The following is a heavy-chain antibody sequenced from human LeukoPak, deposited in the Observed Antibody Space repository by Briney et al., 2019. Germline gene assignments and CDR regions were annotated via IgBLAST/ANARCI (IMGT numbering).Heavy chain of an antibody. D-gene: IGHD4-23*01. CDR3: ARGRHGGNTMFYFDR. V-gene: IGHV3-23*01. Sequence: GGSLRLSCAASGFTFSSYAMSWVRQAPGKGLDWVASLSGSGHNTYYADSVKGRFTISRDISQKSLFLQMNTLTAEDSAVYYCARGRHGGNTMFYFDRWGQGALVIVSS. CDR1: GFTFSSYA. CDR2: LSGSGHNT. J-gene: IGHJ4*02.